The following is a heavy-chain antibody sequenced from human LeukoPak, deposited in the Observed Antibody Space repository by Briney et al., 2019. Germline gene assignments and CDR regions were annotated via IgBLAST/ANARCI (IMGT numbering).Heavy chain of an antibody. CDR2: INHRGST. J-gene: IGHJ3*02. Sequence: SETLSLTCAVYGGSFSGYYWSWIRQPPGKGLEWIGEINHRGSTNYNPSLKSRVTISVDTSKNQFSLKLSSVTAADTAVYYCARGGDSSSWYFAAFDIWGQGTMVTVSS. CDR1: GGSFSGYY. V-gene: IGHV4-34*01. D-gene: IGHD6-13*01. CDR3: ARGGDSSSWYFAAFDI.